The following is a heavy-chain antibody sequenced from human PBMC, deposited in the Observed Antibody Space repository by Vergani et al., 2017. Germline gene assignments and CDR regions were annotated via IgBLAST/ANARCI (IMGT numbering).Heavy chain of an antibody. CDR3: ARANSWGSSSSYNWFDP. CDR2: IYYSGST. D-gene: IGHD6-6*01. V-gene: IGHV4-59*01. Sequence: QVQLQESGPGLVKPSETLSLTCTVSGGSISSYYWSWIRQPPGKGLEWIGYIYYSGSTNNNPSLKSRVTISVDTSKNQFSLKLSSVTAADTAVYYCARANSWGSSSSYNWFDPWGQGTLVTVSS. CDR1: GGSISSYY. J-gene: IGHJ5*02.